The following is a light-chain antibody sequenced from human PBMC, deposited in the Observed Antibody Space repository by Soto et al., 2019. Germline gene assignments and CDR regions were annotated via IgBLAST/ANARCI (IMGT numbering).Light chain of an antibody. CDR1: SSDIGAYNY. CDR2: DVN. Sequence: QSVLTQPASVSGSPGQSITISCTGTSSDIGAYNYVSWYQQHPGKAPKLMIYDVNIRPSGVSNRFSGSKSGNTASLTISGLQAEDEADYYCTSWITSTTMIFGGGTQLTVL. CDR3: TSWITSTTMI. J-gene: IGLJ2*01. V-gene: IGLV2-14*03.